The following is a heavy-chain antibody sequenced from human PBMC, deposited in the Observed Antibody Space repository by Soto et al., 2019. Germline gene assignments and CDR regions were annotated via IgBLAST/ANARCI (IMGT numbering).Heavy chain of an antibody. Sequence: GGSLRLSCAASGFTFSSYSMNWVRQAPGKGLEWVSYISSSSSTIYYADSVKGRFTISRDNAKNSLYLQMNSLRDEDTAVYYCARDMEWIVGAIHPFDYWGQGTLVTVSS. CDR3: ARDMEWIVGAIHPFDY. V-gene: IGHV3-48*02. J-gene: IGHJ4*02. D-gene: IGHD1-26*01. CDR2: ISSSSSTI. CDR1: GFTFSSYS.